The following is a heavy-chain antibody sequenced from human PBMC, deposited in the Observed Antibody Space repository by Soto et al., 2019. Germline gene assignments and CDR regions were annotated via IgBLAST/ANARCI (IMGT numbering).Heavy chain of an antibody. CDR1: GFTFSSYW. CDR3: ARGDYYDSSGPFSDAFDI. J-gene: IGHJ3*02. V-gene: IGHV3-7*04. CDR2: IKPDGSEK. Sequence: GGSLRLSCAASGFTFSSYWMSWVRQAPGKGLEWVANIKPDGSEKWYVDSVKGRYTISRDNAKNSLYLQVNSLIAEDTAIYYCARGDYYDSSGPFSDAFDIWGQGTMVTVSS. D-gene: IGHD3-22*01.